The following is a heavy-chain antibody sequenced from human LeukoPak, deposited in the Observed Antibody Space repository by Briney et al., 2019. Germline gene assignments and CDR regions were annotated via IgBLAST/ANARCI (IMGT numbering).Heavy chain of an antibody. J-gene: IGHJ4*02. CDR3: ARRAGAYAHPDHY. CDR1: GFTVSSNS. V-gene: IGHV3-53*01. Sequence: PGGSLRLSCTVPGFTVSSNSMSWVRQAPGKGLEWVSFIYSDNTHYSDSVKGRFTISRDNSKNTLYLQMNSLRAEDKAVYYCARRAGAYAHPDHYWGQGTLVTVS. D-gene: IGHD3-16*01. CDR2: IYSDNT.